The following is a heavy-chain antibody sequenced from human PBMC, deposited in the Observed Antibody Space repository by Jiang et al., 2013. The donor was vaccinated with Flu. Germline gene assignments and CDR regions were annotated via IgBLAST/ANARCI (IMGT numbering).Heavy chain of an antibody. V-gene: IGHV3-11*04. D-gene: IGHD2-8*01. CDR3: ARTVYARDAFDI. CDR2: ISSSGSTI. Sequence: FTFSDYYMSWIRQAPGKGLEWVSYISSSGSTIYYADSVKGRFTISRDNAKNSLYLQMNSLRAEDTAVYYCARTVYARDAFDIWGQGTMVTVSS. J-gene: IGHJ3*02. CDR1: FTFSDYY.